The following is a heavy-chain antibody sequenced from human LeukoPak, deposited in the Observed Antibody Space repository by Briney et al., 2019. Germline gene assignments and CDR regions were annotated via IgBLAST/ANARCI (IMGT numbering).Heavy chain of an antibody. CDR2: IYYSGST. J-gene: IGHJ4*02. Sequence: SETLSLTCAVYGGSFSGYYWSWIRQPPGKGLEWIGYIYYSGSTNYNPSLKSRVTISVDTSKNQFSLKLSSVTAADTAVYYCARSSIVVVFDYWGQGTLVTVSS. V-gene: IGHV4-59*01. CDR1: GGSFSGYY. CDR3: ARSSIVVVFDY. D-gene: IGHD3-22*01.